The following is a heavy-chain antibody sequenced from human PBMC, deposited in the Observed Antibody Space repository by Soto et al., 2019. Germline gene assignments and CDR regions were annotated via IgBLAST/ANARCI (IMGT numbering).Heavy chain of an antibody. Sequence: ASVKVSCKASGYTFISYYIHWMRQAPGQGLEWMGIINLSGGSTTTAQNFQGRITMTRDTSTSTAYMELTSLRSDDSAVYYCARSLEDTASHSYYYMGVWGKGTTVTVSS. V-gene: IGHV1-46*03. CDR2: INLSGGST. D-gene: IGHD3-16*01. CDR3: ARSLEDTASHSYYYMGV. CDR1: GYTFISYY. J-gene: IGHJ6*03.